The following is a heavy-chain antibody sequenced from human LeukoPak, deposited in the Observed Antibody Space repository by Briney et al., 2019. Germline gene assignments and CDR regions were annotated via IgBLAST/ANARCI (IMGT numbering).Heavy chain of an antibody. D-gene: IGHD3-9*01. CDR1: GYTFTSYD. CDR2: INTNTGNP. Sequence: GASVKVSCKASGYTFTSYDFNWVRQAPGQGLEWMGWINTNTGNPTYAQGFTGRFVFSLDTSVSTAYLQISSLKAEDTAVYYCARDGYYDILTGYYVGVDYWGQGTLVTVSS. J-gene: IGHJ4*02. CDR3: ARDGYYDILTGYYVGVDY. V-gene: IGHV7-4-1*02.